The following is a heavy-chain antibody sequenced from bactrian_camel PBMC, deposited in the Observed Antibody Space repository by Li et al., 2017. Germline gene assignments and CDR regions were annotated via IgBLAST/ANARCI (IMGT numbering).Heavy chain of an antibody. CDR1: HSTYNNYY. Sequence: VQLVESGGGSVQAGGSLKLSCALSHSTYNNYYMAWFRQAPGNKREGIAAIATGSGSLNYADSVAGRFTVSRDNAKNTVYLQMNSLKPEDTAVYYCATAGHALERLWPSVPDPKSDYWGQGTQVTVS. CDR2: IATGSGSL. V-gene: IGHV3S40*01. D-gene: IGHD4*01. J-gene: IGHJ4*01. CDR3: ATAGHALERLWPSVPDPKSDY.